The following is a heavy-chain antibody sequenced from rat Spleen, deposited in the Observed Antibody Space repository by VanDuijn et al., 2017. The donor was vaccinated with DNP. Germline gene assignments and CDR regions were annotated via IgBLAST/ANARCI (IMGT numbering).Heavy chain of an antibody. D-gene: IGHD5-1*01. J-gene: IGHJ2*01. CDR2: IIYDGSRT. CDR1: GFTFRDYN. CDR3: ATSLTGRA. Sequence: EVQLVESGGGLVQPGNSLKLSCAASGFTFRDYNLAWVRQAPKKGLEWFATIIYDGSRTYYRDSVKGRFTISRDDAKSTLYLQMDSLRSEDTATYYCATSLTGRAWGQGVMVTVSS. V-gene: IGHV5S10*01.